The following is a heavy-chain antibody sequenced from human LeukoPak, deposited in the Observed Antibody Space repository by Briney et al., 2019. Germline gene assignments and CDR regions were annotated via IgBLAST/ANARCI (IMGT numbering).Heavy chain of an antibody. CDR2: ISAYNGNT. D-gene: IGHD2-2*01. J-gene: IGHJ5*02. Sequence: ASVKVSCKASGYTFTSYGISWVRQAPGQGLEWMGWISAYNGNTNYAQKFQGRVTITADKSTSTAYMELSSLRSEDTAVYYCARDFGVVVPAAIDWFDPWGQGTLVTVSS. V-gene: IGHV1-18*01. CDR1: GYTFTSYG. CDR3: ARDFGVVVPAAIDWFDP.